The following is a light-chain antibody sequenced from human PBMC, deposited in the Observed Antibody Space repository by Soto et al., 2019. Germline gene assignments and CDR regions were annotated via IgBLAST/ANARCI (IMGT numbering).Light chain of an antibody. CDR1: QSVSRSY. CDR3: QQYGTSPVT. V-gene: IGKV3-20*01. Sequence: EIVLTQSPGTLTLSPGERATLSCRASQSVSRSYLAWYQQKPGQAPRLLIYGASSRATGIPDRFSGSESGTDFTLTISRLEPEDCAVYYCQQYGTSPVTFGQGTKVEIK. J-gene: IGKJ1*01. CDR2: GAS.